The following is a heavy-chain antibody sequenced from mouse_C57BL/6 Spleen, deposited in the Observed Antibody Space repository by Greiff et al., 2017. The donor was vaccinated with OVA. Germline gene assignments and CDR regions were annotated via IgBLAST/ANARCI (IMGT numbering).Heavy chain of an antibody. CDR3: AREDGDYDGYYFDY. V-gene: IGHV3-6*01. Sequence: EVKLQESGPGLVKPSQSLSLTCSVTGYSITSGYYWNWIRQFPGNKLEWMGYISYDGSNNYNPSLKNRISITRDTSKNQFFLKLNSVTTEDTATYYCAREDGDYDGYYFDYWGQGTTLTVSS. CDR2: ISYDGSN. D-gene: IGHD2-4*01. J-gene: IGHJ2*01. CDR1: GYSITSGYY.